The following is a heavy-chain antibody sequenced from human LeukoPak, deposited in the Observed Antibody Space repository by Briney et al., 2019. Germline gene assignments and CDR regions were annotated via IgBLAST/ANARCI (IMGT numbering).Heavy chain of an antibody. J-gene: IGHJ6*02. CDR1: RFTFSDFG. V-gene: IGHV3-33*03. Sequence: GRSLRLSCAGSRFTFSDFGMHWGRQAPGKGLEWVAVIWHDGTKRHYAESVKGRFAISRDNAKNSLYLQMNSLRAEDTALYYCAKDINSYGSGSYYYYYGMDVWGQGTTVTVSS. CDR2: IWHDGTKR. CDR3: AKDINSYGSGSYYYYYGMDV. D-gene: IGHD3-10*01.